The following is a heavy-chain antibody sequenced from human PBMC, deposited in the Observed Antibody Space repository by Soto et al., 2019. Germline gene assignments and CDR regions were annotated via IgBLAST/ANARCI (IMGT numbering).Heavy chain of an antibody. CDR3: ARAPYYDFWSGQKTIRSYGMDV. V-gene: IGHV4-34*01. J-gene: IGHJ6*02. CDR2: INHSGST. D-gene: IGHD3-3*01. CDR1: GGSFSGYY. Sequence: SETLSLTCAVYGGSFSGYYWSWIRQPPGKGLEWIGEINHSGSTNYNPSLKSRVTISVDTSKNQFSLELSSVTAADTAVYYCARAPYYDFWSGQKTIRSYGMDVWGQGTTVTGSS.